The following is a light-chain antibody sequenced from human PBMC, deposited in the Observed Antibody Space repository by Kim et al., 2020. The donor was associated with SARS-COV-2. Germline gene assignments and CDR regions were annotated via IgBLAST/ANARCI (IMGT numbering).Light chain of an antibody. V-gene: IGLV2-8*01. CDR2: EVS. CDR1: SSDVGGYNY. J-gene: IGLJ2*01. Sequence: PSVTISCTGTSSDVGGYNYVSWYQQHPGKAPKLMIYEVSKRPSGVPDRFSGSKSGNTASLTVSGLQAEDEADYYCSSYAGSNNLVFGGGTQLTVL. CDR3: SSYAGSNNLV.